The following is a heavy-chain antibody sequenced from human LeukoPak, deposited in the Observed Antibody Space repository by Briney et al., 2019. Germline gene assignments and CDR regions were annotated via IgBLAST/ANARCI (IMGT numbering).Heavy chain of an antibody. J-gene: IGHJ6*04. Sequence: GGSLRLSCAASGFPFSSYWMAWVRQAPGKGLEWVASIKQDGGETFYVDSVKGRFTISRDNAKNSLYLQMNSLRAEDTAVYYCTREDQSNYNYWGKGTTVTVSS. CDR2: IKQDGGET. D-gene: IGHD4-11*01. V-gene: IGHV3-7*01. CDR3: TREDQSNYNY. CDR1: GFPFSSYW.